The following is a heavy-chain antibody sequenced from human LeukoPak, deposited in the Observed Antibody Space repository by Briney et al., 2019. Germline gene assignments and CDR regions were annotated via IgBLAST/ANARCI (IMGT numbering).Heavy chain of an antibody. CDR1: GFTFSSYW. J-gene: IGHJ4*02. D-gene: IGHD6-13*01. V-gene: IGHV3-30*18. CDR3: AKEGYSSSWYGYFDY. Sequence: PGGSLRLSCAASGFTFSSYWMSWVRQAPGKGLEWVAVISYDGSNKYYADSVKGRFTISRDNSKNTLYLQMNSLRAEDTAVYYCAKEGYSSSWYGYFDYWGQGTLVTVSS. CDR2: ISYDGSNK.